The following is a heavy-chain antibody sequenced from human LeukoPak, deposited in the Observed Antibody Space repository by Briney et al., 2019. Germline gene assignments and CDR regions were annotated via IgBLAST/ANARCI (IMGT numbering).Heavy chain of an antibody. V-gene: IGHV1-18*04. CDR1: GYTFTSYG. D-gene: IGHD2-2*02. Sequence: GASVKVSCKASGYTFTSYGISWVRQAPGQGLEWMGWIIAYNGNTNYAQKLQGRVTMTTDTSTSTAYMELRSLRSDDTAVYYCARDPPFVGYCSSTSCYIYGMDVWGKGTTVTVSS. CDR3: ARDPPFVGYCSSTSCYIYGMDV. J-gene: IGHJ6*04. CDR2: IIAYNGNT.